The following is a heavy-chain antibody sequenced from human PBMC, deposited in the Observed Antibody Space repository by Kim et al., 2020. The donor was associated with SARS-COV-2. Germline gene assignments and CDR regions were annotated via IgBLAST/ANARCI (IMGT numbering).Heavy chain of an antibody. CDR3: ARGSSGWLYSY. V-gene: IGHV3-23*01. J-gene: IGHJ4*02. Sequence: GGSLRLSCAASGFPFKNFGLAWVRQAPGKGLEWVSSVSTSGGNTNYADSVKGRFTISRDNSKNTVYLQMNSLRAEDTAIYFCARGSSGWLYSYWGQGTLVTVSS. CDR1: GFPFKNFG. CDR2: VSTSGGNT. D-gene: IGHD6-25*01.